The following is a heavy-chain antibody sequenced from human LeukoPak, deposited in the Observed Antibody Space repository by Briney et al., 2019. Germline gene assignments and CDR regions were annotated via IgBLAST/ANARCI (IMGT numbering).Heavy chain of an antibody. V-gene: IGHV1-18*04. CDR1: GYPFTGYY. D-gene: IGHD3-22*01. J-gene: IGHJ6*02. CDR3: ARDSGIYDSSGYYYYYYGMDV. Sequence: ASVKVSCKASGYPFTGYYLHWVRQAPGQGLEWMGWISAYNGNTNYAQKLQGRVTMTTDTSTSTAYMELRSLRSDDTAVYYCARDSGIYDSSGYYYYYYGMDVWGQGTTVTVSS. CDR2: ISAYNGNT.